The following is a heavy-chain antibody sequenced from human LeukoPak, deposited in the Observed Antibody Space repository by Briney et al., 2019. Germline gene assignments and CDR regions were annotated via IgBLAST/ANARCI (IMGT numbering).Heavy chain of an antibody. V-gene: IGHV3-20*04. CDR3: ATTPPAIAVAGNGQFDN. Sequence: GGSLRLSCAASGFTFDDYGMSWVRQAPGKGLEWVSGINWNGGSTGYADSVKGRFTISRDNARNSLYLQMSSLRVEDTAFYYCATTPPAIAVAGNGQFDNWGQGTLVTVSS. J-gene: IGHJ4*02. CDR2: INWNGGST. CDR1: GFTFDDYG. D-gene: IGHD6-19*01.